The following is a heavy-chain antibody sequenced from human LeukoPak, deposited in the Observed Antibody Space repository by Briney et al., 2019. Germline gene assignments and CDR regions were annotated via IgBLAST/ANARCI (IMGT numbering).Heavy chain of an antibody. CDR2: ISSSGGTR. D-gene: IGHD6-19*01. J-gene: IGHJ4*02. CDR3: ATLTVASSFDS. V-gene: IGHV3-48*03. CDR1: GFAFSVYE. Sequence: PGGSLRLSCAASGFAFSVYEMYWVRQAPGKGLEWVSYISSSGGTRYYADSVKGRFTISRDNAKNSLYLQMNSLRAEDTAVYYCATLTVASSFDSWGQGTLVTVSS.